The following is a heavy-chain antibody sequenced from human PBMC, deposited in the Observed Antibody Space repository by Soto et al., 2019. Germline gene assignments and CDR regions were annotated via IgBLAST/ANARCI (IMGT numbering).Heavy chain of an antibody. J-gene: IGHJ4*02. D-gene: IGHD6-19*01. CDR2: IYYSGST. V-gene: IGHV4-39*01. CDR1: GGSVSSSSYY. CDR3: ARGYSSGWYPSGFDY. Sequence: QLQLQEWGPGLVKPSETLSLTCTVSGGSVSSSSYYWGWIRQPPGKGLEWIGSIYYSGSTYYNPSLKSRVTTSVDTSKNQFSLKLSSVTAADRAVYYWARGYSSGWYPSGFDYWGQGTLVTVSS.